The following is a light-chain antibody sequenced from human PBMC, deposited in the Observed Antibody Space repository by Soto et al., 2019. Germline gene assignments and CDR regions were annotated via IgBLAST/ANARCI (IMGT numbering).Light chain of an antibody. CDR3: QQYNSYPWT. J-gene: IGKJ1*01. V-gene: IGKV1-5*01. CDR1: QSISNW. Sequence: DLQMTQSPSTLSASVGDRVTITCRASQSISNWLAWYQQKPGKAPKLLIYDVSRLESGVPSGFSGSGSGTEFTLTISSLQPDDFATYYCQQYNSYPWTFGQGTKVEIK. CDR2: DVS.